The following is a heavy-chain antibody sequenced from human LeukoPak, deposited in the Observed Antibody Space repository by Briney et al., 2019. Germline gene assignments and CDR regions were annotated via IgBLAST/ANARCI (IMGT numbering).Heavy chain of an antibody. D-gene: IGHD2-21*02. CDR2: ISRSGTDT. CDR1: GFTTRFYE. CDR3: ARYCAGNCYQGMDV. J-gene: IGHJ6*02. V-gene: IGHV3-48*03. Sequence: GGSLRLSCAASGFTTRFYEMNWVRQAPGKGLEWISYISRSGTDTLYADSVKGRFAISRDNANNSLYLLMNSLGAEDTAVYHCARYCAGNCYQGMDVWGHGTTVTVSS.